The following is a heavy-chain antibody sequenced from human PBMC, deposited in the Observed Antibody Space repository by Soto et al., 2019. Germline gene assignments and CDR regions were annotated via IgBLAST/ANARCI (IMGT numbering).Heavy chain of an antibody. CDR3: AKVRYDFWSPYYIDS. D-gene: IGHD3-3*01. CDR2: ITWNSRVL. V-gene: IGHV3-9*01. J-gene: IGHJ4*02. CDR1: GLTFDAFA. Sequence: EVQLVESGGRLVQPGRSLRLSCVGTGLTFDAFAMHWVRQAPGKGLEWVSGITWNSRVLAYADSVKGRFTISRDNARNSLYLQMDSLRDEDTALYYCAKVRYDFWSPYYIDSWGQVTLVTVAS.